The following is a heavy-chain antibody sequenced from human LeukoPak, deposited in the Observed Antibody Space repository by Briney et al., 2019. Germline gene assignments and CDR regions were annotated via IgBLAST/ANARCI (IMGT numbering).Heavy chain of an antibody. CDR1: GFTFSSYA. CDR2: IKQDGSEK. Sequence: GGSLRLSCAASGFTFSSYAMSWVRQAPGKGLEWVANIKQDGSEKYYVVSVKGAVTISRDNAKNSLYLQMNSLRGEATAVYYCARQRWDDFWSGNWGGAYYMDVWGKGTTVTVSS. CDR3: ARQRWDDFWSGNWGGAYYMDV. V-gene: IGHV3-7*01. D-gene: IGHD3-3*01. J-gene: IGHJ6*03.